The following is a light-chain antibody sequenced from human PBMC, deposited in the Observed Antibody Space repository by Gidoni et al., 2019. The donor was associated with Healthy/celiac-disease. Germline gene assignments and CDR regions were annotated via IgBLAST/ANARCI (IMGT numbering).Light chain of an antibody. CDR2: EVS. J-gene: IGLJ2*01. CDR3: SSYTSSSTLEV. CDR1: SSDVGGYNY. V-gene: IGLV2-14*01. Sequence: QSALTQPASVSGSPGQPITISCTGTSSDVGGYNYVSRFQPHPGKAPKLMIYEVSNRPSGVSNRCSGSKSGNTASLTISGLQAEDEADYYCSSYTSSSTLEVVGGGTKLTVL.